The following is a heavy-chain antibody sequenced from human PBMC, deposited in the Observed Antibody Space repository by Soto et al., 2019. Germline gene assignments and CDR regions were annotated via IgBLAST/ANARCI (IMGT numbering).Heavy chain of an antibody. CDR2: IKSKTDGGTT. D-gene: IGHD2-2*01. V-gene: IGHV3-15*01. J-gene: IGHJ4*02. Sequence: GSLRLSCAASGFTFSNAWMSWVRQAPGKGLEWVGRIKSKTDGGTTDYAAPVKGRFTISRDDSKNTLYLQMNSLKTEDTAVYYCTTDNPPKDIVVVPAAIDYWGQGTLVTVSS. CDR3: TTDNPPKDIVVVPAAIDY. CDR1: GFTFSNAW.